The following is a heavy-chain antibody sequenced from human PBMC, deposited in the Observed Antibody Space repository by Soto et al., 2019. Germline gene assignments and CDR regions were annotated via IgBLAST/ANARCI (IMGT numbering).Heavy chain of an antibody. D-gene: IGHD1-1*01. CDR2: IGADNGDT. J-gene: IGHJ5*02. CDR1: GYTFSTYG. V-gene: IGHV1-18*01. CDR3: ARDWKGAEGFEP. Sequence: QVQLVQSGAEVKKPGASVKVSCKASGYTFSTYGFSWVRQAPGQGLEWMGWIGADNGDTNYAQKFKGRVTMTTATSTTTSYMELRSLTSDDTPVYFCARDWKGAEGFEPWGQGTLVTVSS.